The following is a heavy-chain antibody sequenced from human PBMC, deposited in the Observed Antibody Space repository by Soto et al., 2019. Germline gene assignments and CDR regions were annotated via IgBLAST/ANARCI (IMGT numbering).Heavy chain of an antibody. J-gene: IGHJ4*02. CDR1: GFTFSSYA. Sequence: EVQLLESGGGLVQPGGSLRLSCAASGFTFSSYAMSWFRQAPGKGLEWVSAISGSGGSTFYADSRKGRFPISRDNSKNTRYLQMNNLRAEDTAVYYCAKGRSYMDIVTVPAAISSPEYWGQGTLVTVSS. CDR3: AKGRSYMDIVTVPAAISSPEY. CDR2: ISGSGGST. D-gene: IGHD2-2*02. V-gene: IGHV3-23*01.